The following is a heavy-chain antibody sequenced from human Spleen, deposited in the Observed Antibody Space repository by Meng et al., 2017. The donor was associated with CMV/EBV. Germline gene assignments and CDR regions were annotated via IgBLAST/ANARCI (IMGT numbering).Heavy chain of an antibody. CDR2: INPSGGST. V-gene: IGHV1-46*01. Sequence: ASVKVSCKASGYTFTSYYMHWVRQAPGQGLEWMGIINPSGGSTSYAQKFQGRVIMTRDTSTSTVYMELSSLRSEDTAVYYCARDQDRIVVVPAAIGAARGDYYYYYGMDVWGQGTTVTVSS. J-gene: IGHJ6*02. CDR3: ARDQDRIVVVPAAIGAARGDYYYYYGMDV. D-gene: IGHD2-2*02. CDR1: GYTFTSYY.